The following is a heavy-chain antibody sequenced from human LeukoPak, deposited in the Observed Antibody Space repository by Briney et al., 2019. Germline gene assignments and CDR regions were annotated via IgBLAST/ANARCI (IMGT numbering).Heavy chain of an antibody. J-gene: IGHJ4*02. V-gene: IGHV3-30-3*01. CDR1: GSTFSSYA. D-gene: IGHD4-17*01. Sequence: PGGSLRLSCAASGSTFSSYAMHWVRQAPGKGLEWVAVISYDGSNKYYADSVKGRFTISRDNSKNTLYLQMNSLRAEDPAVYYCARGFPLQYGDYGVFDYWGQGTLVTVSS. CDR3: ARGFPLQYGDYGVFDY. CDR2: ISYDGSNK.